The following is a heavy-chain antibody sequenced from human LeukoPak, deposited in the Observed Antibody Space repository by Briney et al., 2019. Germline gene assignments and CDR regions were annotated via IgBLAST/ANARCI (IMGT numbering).Heavy chain of an antibody. CDR3: ARGATIQRWLQIHY. CDR2: ISYDANIGSNK. Sequence: GGSLRLSCATSGFTFSRYAMHWVRQAPGKGLEWVALISYDANIGSNKYYADSVKGRFTISRDNSKNTLYLQMNSLRAEDTAVYYCARGATIQRWLQIHYWGQGTLVTVSS. D-gene: IGHD5-24*01. CDR1: GFTFSRYA. V-gene: IGHV3-30-3*01. J-gene: IGHJ4*02.